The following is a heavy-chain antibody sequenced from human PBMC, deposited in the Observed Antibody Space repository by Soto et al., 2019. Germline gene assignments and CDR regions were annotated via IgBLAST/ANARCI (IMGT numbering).Heavy chain of an antibody. J-gene: IGHJ6*02. CDR1: GGSISSGDYY. CDR2: IYYSGST. CDR3: TRHRVKTTVVTHPHGMDV. Sequence: SETLSLTCSVSGGSISSGDYYWNWIRQPPGKGLEWIGHIYYSGSTRYNPSLKSRVTISLDTSKNQFSLKMSSVTAADTAVYYCTRHRVKTTVVTHPHGMDVWGQGTTVTFSS. V-gene: IGHV4-61*08. D-gene: IGHD4-17*01.